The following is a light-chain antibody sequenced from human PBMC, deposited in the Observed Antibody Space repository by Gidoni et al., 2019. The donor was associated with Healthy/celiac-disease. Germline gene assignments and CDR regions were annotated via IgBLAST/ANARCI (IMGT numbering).Light chain of an antibody. Sequence: DIVMTQSLDSLAVSLGERATINCKSSQSVLYSSNNKNYLAWYQQKPGQPPKLLIYWASTRESGVPDRFSGSGSGTDFTLTISSLQAEDVAVYYCQQDYSTPSTFXQXTKVXIK. V-gene: IGKV4-1*01. CDR1: QSVLYSSNNKNY. CDR2: WAS. CDR3: QQDYSTPST. J-gene: IGKJ1*01.